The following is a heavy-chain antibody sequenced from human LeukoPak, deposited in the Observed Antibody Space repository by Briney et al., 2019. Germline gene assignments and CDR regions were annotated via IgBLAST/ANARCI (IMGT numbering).Heavy chain of an antibody. V-gene: IGHV4-59*08. D-gene: IGHD3-22*01. CDR1: GGSISSYY. CDR2: IYYSGST. Sequence: SETLSLTCTVSGGSISSYYWSWIRQPPGKGLEWIGYIYYSGSTNYNPSPKSRVTISVDTSKNQFSLKLSSVTAADTAVYYCARHDSSGYPLRYWGQGTLVTVSS. CDR3: ARHDSSGYPLRY. J-gene: IGHJ4*02.